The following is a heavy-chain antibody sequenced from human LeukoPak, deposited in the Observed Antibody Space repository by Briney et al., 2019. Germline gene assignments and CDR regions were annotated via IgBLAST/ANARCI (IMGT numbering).Heavy chain of an antibody. Sequence: KTSETLSLTCTVSGGSISSSSYYWGWIRQPPGKGLEWIGSIYYSGSTYYNPSLKSRVTISVDTSKNQFSLKLSSVTAADTAVYYCARHPTYCTNGVCEHGHAFDIWGQGTMVTVSS. J-gene: IGHJ3*02. D-gene: IGHD2-8*01. CDR2: IYYSGST. CDR1: GGSISSSSYY. V-gene: IGHV4-39*01. CDR3: ARHPTYCTNGVCEHGHAFDI.